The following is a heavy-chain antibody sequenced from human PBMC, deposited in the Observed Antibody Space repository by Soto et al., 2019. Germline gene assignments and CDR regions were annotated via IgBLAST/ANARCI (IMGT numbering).Heavy chain of an antibody. CDR3: ARPTALGTGWFDP. V-gene: IGHV1-3*01. CDR1: GYTFTSYA. J-gene: IGHJ5*02. D-gene: IGHD2-8*02. Sequence: GASVKVSCKASGYTFTSYAMHWVRQAPGQRLEWMGWINAGNGNTKYSQKLQGRVTMTTDTSTSTAYMELRSLRSDDTAVYYCARPTALGTGWFDPWGQGTLVTVSS. CDR2: INAGNGNT.